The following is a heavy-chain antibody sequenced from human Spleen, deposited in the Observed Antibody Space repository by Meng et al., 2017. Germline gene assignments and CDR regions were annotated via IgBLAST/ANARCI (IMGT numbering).Heavy chain of an antibody. CDR3: ARGVALNYYTYYTDY. Sequence: ASVKVSCKASGYNFIGYWLYWVRQAPGQGLEWMGGFDPEDGETIYAQKFQGRVTMTEDTSTSTAYMELRSLRSDDTAVYHCARGVALNYYTYYTDYWGQGTLVTVSS. D-gene: IGHD3-3*01. CDR2: FDPEDGET. V-gene: IGHV1-24*01. J-gene: IGHJ4*02. CDR1: GYNFIGYW.